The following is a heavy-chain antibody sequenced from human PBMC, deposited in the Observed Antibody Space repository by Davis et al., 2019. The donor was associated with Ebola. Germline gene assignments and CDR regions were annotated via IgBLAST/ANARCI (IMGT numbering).Heavy chain of an antibody. D-gene: IGHD3-10*01. CDR2: IYPGDSDT. J-gene: IGHJ6*02. CDR1: GYSFTSYW. Sequence: GESLKISCKGSGYSFTSYWIGWVRQMPGKGLEWMGIIYPGDSDTRYSPSFQGQVTISADKSISTAYLQWSSLKASDTAMYYCARPLVQGVMYYYYGMDVWGQGTTVTVSS. CDR3: ARPLVQGVMYYYYGMDV. V-gene: IGHV5-51*01.